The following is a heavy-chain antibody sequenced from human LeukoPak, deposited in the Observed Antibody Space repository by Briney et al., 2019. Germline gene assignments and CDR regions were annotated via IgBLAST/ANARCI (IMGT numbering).Heavy chain of an antibody. CDR2: IYYSGST. CDR3: ARHIYRGSFDY. D-gene: IGHD3-10*01. V-gene: IGHV4-59*08. J-gene: IGHJ4*02. CDR1: GGSISSYF. Sequence: SETLSLTCTVSGGSISSYFWSWIRQPPGKGLEWIGYIYYSGSTNYNPSLKSRVTISVDSSKNQFSLKLSPVTAADTAVYYCARHIYRGSFDYWGQGALVTVSS.